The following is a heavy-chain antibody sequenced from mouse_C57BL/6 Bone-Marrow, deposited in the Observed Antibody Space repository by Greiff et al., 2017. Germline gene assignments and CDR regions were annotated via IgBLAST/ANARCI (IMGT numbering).Heavy chain of an antibody. Sequence: QVQLQPPGAELVRPGTSVKLSCKASGYTFTSYWMHWVKQRPGQGLEWIGVIDPSDSYTNYNQKFKGKATLTVDTSSSTAYMQLSSLTSEDSAVYYCARRRNYSNSYAMDYWGQGTSVTVSS. CDR3: ARRRNYSNSYAMDY. J-gene: IGHJ4*01. V-gene: IGHV1-59*01. D-gene: IGHD2-5*01. CDR2: IDPSDSYT. CDR1: GYTFTSYW.